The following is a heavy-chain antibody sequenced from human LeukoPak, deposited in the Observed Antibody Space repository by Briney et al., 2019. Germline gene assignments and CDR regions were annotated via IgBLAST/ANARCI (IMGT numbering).Heavy chain of an antibody. J-gene: IGHJ4*02. CDR3: ARWQWLGRGFDY. D-gene: IGHD6-19*01. Sequence: SETLSLTCTVSGGSISSYYWSWIRQPPGKGLEWIGYIYYSGSTNYNPSLKSRVTISVDTSKNQFSLKLSSVTAADTAVYYCARWQWLGRGFDYWGQGTLVTVSS. CDR1: GGSISSYY. CDR2: IYYSGST. V-gene: IGHV4-59*01.